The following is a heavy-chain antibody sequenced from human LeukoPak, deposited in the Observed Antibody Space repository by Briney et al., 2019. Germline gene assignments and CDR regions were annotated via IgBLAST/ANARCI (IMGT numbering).Heavy chain of an antibody. J-gene: IGHJ5*02. CDR1: GGSISSDDYY. CDR3: ARDGIVSQGNWLDP. V-gene: IGHV4-30-4*01. D-gene: IGHD3-22*01. CDR2: IHHSGST. Sequence: SQTLSLTCTVSGGSISSDDYYWTWIRQPPGKGLEWIGYIHHSGSTYYNPSLKSRLTLSVDTSKNHFSLNLNSVTAADTAVYYCARDGIVSQGNWLDPWGPGTLDTVSS.